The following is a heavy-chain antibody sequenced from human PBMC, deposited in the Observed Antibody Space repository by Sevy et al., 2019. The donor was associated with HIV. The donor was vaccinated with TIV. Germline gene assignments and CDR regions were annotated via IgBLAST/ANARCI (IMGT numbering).Heavy chain of an antibody. CDR2: FDPEDGET. J-gene: IGHJ4*02. D-gene: IGHD2-15*01. CDR1: GYTLIEFS. V-gene: IGHV1-24*01. CDR3: ATGLPGEYVDCSSCYSDYFAY. Sequence: ASVKVSCKVSGYTLIEFSMHWVRQAPGKGIEWMGGFDPEDGETIYAQRFQGRVTMTEDTSTDTAYMELSSLRSEDTAVYYCATGLPGEYVDCSSCYSDYFAYLGQGTVVTVSS.